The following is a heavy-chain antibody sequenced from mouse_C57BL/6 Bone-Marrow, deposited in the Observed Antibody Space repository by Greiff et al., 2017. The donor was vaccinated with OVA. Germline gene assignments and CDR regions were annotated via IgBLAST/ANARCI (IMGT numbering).Heavy chain of an antibody. D-gene: IGHD3-1*01. CDR2: IDPENGDT. CDR1: GFNIKDDY. V-gene: IGHV14-4*01. J-gene: IGHJ4*01. CDR3: TTSGYLYAMDY. Sequence: EVQRVESGAELVRPGASVKLSCTASGFNIKDDYMHWVKQRPEQGLEWIGWIDPENGDTEYASKFQGKATITADTSSNTAYLQLSSLTSEDTAVYYCTTSGYLYAMDYWGQGTSVTVSS.